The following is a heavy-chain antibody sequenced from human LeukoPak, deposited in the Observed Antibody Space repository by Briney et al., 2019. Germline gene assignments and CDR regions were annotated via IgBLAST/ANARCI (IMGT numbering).Heavy chain of an antibody. D-gene: IGHD5-18*01. V-gene: IGHV3-30*04. CDR1: GFTFSSYA. CDR2: ISYDGSNK. CDR3: ARDRGYSYDH. Sequence: GGSLRLSCAVSGFTFSSYAMHGVRPAPGRGRGRVAVISYDGSNKYYADSVKGRFTISRDNSKNTLYLQMNSLRAEDTAVYYCARDRGYSYDHWGQGTLVTVSS. J-gene: IGHJ4*02.